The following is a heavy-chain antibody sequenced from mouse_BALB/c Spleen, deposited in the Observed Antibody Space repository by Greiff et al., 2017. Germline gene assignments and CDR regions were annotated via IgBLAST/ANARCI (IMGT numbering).Heavy chain of an antibody. Sequence: EVMLVESGGGLVQPGGSRKLSCAASGFTFSSFGMHWVRQAPEKGLEWVAYISSGSSTIYYADTVKGRFTISRDNPKNTLFLQMTSLRSEDTAMYYCARGTMSTYAMDYWGQGTSVTVSS. V-gene: IGHV5-17*02. D-gene: IGHD2-4*01. J-gene: IGHJ4*01. CDR2: ISSGSSTI. CDR3: ARGTMSTYAMDY. CDR1: GFTFSSFG.